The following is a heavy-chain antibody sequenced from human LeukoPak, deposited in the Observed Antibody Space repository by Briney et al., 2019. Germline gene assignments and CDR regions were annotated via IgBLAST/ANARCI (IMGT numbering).Heavy chain of an antibody. D-gene: IGHD5-24*01. J-gene: IGHJ2*01. Sequence: ASVKVSCKASGYTFTSYGINWVRQAPGQGLEWMGWISAYNGNTNYAQKLQGRVTMTTDTSTSTAYVELRSLRSDDTAVYYCARDGYNYPFDLWGRGTLVTVSS. CDR2: ISAYNGNT. CDR3: ARDGYNYPFDL. CDR1: GYTFTSYG. V-gene: IGHV1-18*01.